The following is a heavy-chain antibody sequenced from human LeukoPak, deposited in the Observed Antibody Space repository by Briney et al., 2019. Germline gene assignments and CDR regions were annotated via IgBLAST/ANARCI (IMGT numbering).Heavy chain of an antibody. CDR1: GGTFISYA. Sequence: SVTVFFKASGGTFISYAISWVRQAPGQGLEWMGRIIPILGMANYAQKFQGRVAITADKSTSTAYMELSSLRSEDTAVYYCASVLSGIAVAGSFDPWGQGTLVTVSS. V-gene: IGHV1-69*04. J-gene: IGHJ5*02. CDR3: ASVLSGIAVAGSFDP. D-gene: IGHD6-19*01. CDR2: IIPILGMA.